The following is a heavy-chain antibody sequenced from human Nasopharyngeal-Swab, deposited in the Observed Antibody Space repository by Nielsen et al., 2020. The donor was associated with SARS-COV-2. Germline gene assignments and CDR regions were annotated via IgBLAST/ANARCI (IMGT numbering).Heavy chain of an antibody. CDR2: ISAYNGNT. J-gene: IGHJ6*02. CDR3: ARDGYSSSSVYYYYYYVMDV. V-gene: IGHV1-18*01. D-gene: IGHD6-6*01. Sequence: WGRQAPGQGLEWMGWISAYNGNTNYAQKLQGRVTMTTDTSTSTAYMELRSLRSDDTAVYYCARDGYSSSSVYYYYYYVMDVWGQGTTVTVSS.